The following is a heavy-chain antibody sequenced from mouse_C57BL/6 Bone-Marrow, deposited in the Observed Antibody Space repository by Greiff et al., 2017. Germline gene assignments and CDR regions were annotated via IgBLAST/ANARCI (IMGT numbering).Heavy chain of an antibody. CDR3: ARGDYDYGFDY. Sequence: EVKLVESGGGLVQPGGSLKLSCAASGFTFSDYGMAWVRQAPRQGPEWVAFISTLAYSINYADTVTGRFTIARENAKNTRYLEMSSLRSEDTAMYYCARGDYDYGFDYWGQGTTLTVSS. CDR1: GFTFSDYG. J-gene: IGHJ2*01. D-gene: IGHD2-4*01. V-gene: IGHV5-15*04. CDR2: ISTLAYSI.